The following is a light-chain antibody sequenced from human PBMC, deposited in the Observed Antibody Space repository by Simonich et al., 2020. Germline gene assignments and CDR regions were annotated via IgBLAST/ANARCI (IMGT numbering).Light chain of an antibody. CDR3: QQSYSTPPT. V-gene: IGKV1-39*01. Sequence: DIQMTQSPSYLSASVGDRVTITCRARQSISSYLNWYQQKPGKAPKLLSDAASSLQSGVPSRCSGSGSGTDCTLTISSLQPEDFATYYCQQSYSTPPTFGGGTKVEIK. CDR1: QSISSY. CDR2: AAS. J-gene: IGKJ4*01.